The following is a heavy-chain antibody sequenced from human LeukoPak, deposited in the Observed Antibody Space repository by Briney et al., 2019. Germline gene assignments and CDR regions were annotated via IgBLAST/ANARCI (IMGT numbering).Heavy chain of an antibody. J-gene: IGHJ4*02. Sequence: GSSVKVSCKASGGTFSSYAISWVRQAPGQGLEWMGRIIPILGIANYAQKFQGRVTITADKSTSTAYMELSSLRSEDTAVYYCARDRGDSGYDYRRVQFDYWGQGTLVTVSS. CDR2: IIPILGIA. CDR3: ARDRGDSGYDYRRVQFDY. CDR1: GGTFSSYA. D-gene: IGHD5-12*01. V-gene: IGHV1-69*04.